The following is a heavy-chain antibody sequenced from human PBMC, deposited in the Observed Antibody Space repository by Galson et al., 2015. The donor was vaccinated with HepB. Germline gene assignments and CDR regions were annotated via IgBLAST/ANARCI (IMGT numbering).Heavy chain of an antibody. V-gene: IGHV2-70*04. CDR2: IDWDDDK. J-gene: IGHJ3*02. CDR1: GFSLSTSGMR. Sequence: PALVKPTQTLTLTCTFSGFSLSTSGMRVSWIRQPPGKALEWLARIDWDDDKFYSTSLKTRLTISKDTSKNQVVLTMTNMDPVDTATYYCARTGIAAPVGGPTPGDAFDIWGQGTMVTVSS. D-gene: IGHD6-13*01. CDR3: ARTGIAAPVGGPTPGDAFDI.